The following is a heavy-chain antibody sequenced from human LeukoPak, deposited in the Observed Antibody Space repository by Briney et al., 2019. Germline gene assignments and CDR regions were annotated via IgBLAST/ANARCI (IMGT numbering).Heavy chain of an antibody. D-gene: IGHD2-2*01. V-gene: IGHV3-11*01. CDR1: GFTFSDYY. CDR2: ISSSGSTI. CDR3: ASFCSSTSCYGVNDAFDI. Sequence: GGSLRLSCAASGFTFSDYYMSWIRQAPGKGLEWVSYISSSGSTIYYADSVKGRFTISRGNAKNSLYLQMNSLRAEDTAVYYCASFCSSTSCYGVNDAFDIWGQGTMVTVSS. J-gene: IGHJ3*02.